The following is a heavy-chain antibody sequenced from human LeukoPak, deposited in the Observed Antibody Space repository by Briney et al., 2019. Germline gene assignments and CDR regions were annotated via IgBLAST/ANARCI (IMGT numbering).Heavy chain of an antibody. CDR2: IKQDGSET. CDR3: ARDSGGRVYNC. Sequence: GGSLRLSCAASGFTFTTYWMTWVRQAPGKGLEWVANIKQDGSETYYVDSVKGRFTISRDNAKNSLYLQMSSLRAEDTAVYYCARDSGGRVYNCWGQGTLVTVSS. J-gene: IGHJ4*02. CDR1: GFTFTTYW. V-gene: IGHV3-7*03. D-gene: IGHD6-13*01.